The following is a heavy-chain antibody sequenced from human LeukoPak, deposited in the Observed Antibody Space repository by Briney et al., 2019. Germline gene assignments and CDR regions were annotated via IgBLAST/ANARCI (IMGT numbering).Heavy chain of an antibody. CDR3: ARDCSSTSCYVNNWFDP. J-gene: IGHJ5*02. Sequence: ASVKVSCKASGYTFTSYGSSWVRQAPGQGLEWMGWISAYNGNTNNAQKLQGRVTMTTDTSTSTAYMELRSLRSNDTAVYYCARDCSSTSCYVNNWFDPWGQGTLVTVSS. CDR1: GYTFTSYG. CDR2: ISAYNGNT. D-gene: IGHD2-2*01. V-gene: IGHV1-18*04.